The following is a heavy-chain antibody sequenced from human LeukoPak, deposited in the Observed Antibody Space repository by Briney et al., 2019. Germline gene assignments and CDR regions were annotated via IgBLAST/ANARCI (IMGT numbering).Heavy chain of an antibody. D-gene: IGHD3-10*01. CDR2: IYPGDSDT. V-gene: IGHV5-51*01. CDR1: GYTFTNYW. Sequence: PGESLKISCQASGYTFTNYWIGWVRQMPGKGLGWMGIIYPGDSDTRYSPSFQGQVTISADKSISAAYLQWNSLKASDTAMYYCARRWYFGSEKYYAFDYWGQGTLVTVSS. CDR3: ARRWYFGSEKYYAFDY. J-gene: IGHJ4*02.